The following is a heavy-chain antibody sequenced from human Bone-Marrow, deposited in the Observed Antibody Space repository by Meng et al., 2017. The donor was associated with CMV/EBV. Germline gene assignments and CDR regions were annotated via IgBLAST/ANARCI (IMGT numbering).Heavy chain of an antibody. Sequence: SGCSISSSNWLNWVRQPPRKGLEWVGEIYHSGSTNYHPSLKRRVTISVDKSKNQFSLKLNSVTAADTAVYYCARVNVLRFLEWHYFDYWGQGTLVTVSS. J-gene: IGHJ4*02. D-gene: IGHD3-3*01. CDR2: IYHSGST. CDR3: ARVNVLRFLEWHYFDY. V-gene: IGHV4-4*02. CDR1: GCSISSSNW.